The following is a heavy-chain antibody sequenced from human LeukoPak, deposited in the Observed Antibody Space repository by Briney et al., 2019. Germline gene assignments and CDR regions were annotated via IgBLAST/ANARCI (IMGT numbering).Heavy chain of an antibody. D-gene: IGHD6-6*01. J-gene: IGHJ3*02. CDR2: FDPEDGET. V-gene: IGHV1-24*01. Sequence: ASVKVSCKASGGTFSSYAISWVRQAPGQGLEWMGGFDPEDGETIYAQKFQGRVTMTEDTSTDTPYMELSSLRSEDTAVYYCASSRSPSNDAFEIWGQGTMVIVSS. CDR1: GGTFSSYA. CDR3: ASSRSPSNDAFEI.